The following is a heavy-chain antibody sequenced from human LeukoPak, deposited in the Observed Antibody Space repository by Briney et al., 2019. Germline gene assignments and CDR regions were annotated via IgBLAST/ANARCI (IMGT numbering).Heavy chain of an antibody. Sequence: PSETLSLTCAVYGGSFSGYYWSWIRQPPGKGLEWIGEINHSGSTNYNPSLKSRVTIPVDTSKNQFSLKLSSVTAADTAVYYCARAPRRGSPIGLDYWGQGTLATVSS. CDR3: ARAPRRGSPIGLDY. CDR2: INHSGST. V-gene: IGHV4-34*01. D-gene: IGHD1-26*01. CDR1: GGSFSGYY. J-gene: IGHJ4*02.